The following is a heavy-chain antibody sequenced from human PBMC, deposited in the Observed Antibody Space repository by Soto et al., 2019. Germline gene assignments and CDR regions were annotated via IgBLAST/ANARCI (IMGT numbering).Heavy chain of an antibody. Sequence: SETKSLTCTVSGGSISSGDYYWSWIRQPPGKGLEWIGYIYYSGSTYYNPSLKSRVTLAVDTLKNQFALKFSSVYGVYTAVYFCAWASGVYGGNSDFYWSQGTLVTVSS. CDR1: GGSISSGDYY. CDR3: AWASGVYGGNSDFY. V-gene: IGHV4-30-4*02. CDR2: IYYSGST. J-gene: IGHJ4*02. D-gene: IGHD3-10*01.